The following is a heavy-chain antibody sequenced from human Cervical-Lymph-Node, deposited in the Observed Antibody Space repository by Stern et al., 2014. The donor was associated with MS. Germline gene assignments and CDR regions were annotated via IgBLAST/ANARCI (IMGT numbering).Heavy chain of an antibody. V-gene: IGHV4-61*02. J-gene: IGHJ3*02. CDR3: ARVGSGYYDSSGHPYDAFDI. CDR2: IYTSGST. Sequence: QLQLQESGPGLVKPSQTLSLTCTVSGGSISSGSYYWSWIRQPAGKGLEWIGRIYTSGSTNYNPSLKSRVTISVETSKNQFSLKLSSVTAADTAVYYCARVGSGYYDSSGHPYDAFDIWGQGTMVTVSS. D-gene: IGHD3-22*01. CDR1: GGSISSGSYY.